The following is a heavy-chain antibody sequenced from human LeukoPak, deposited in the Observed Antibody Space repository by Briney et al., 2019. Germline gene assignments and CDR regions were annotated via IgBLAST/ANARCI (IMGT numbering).Heavy chain of an antibody. J-gene: IGHJ4*02. CDR1: GYTFTSYY. CDR3: ARDGLGGTAAADFDY. Sequence: ASVKVSCKASGYTFTSYYMHWVRQAPGQGLEWMGIINPSGGSTSYAQKFQGRVTMTRDTSTSTVYMELSSLRSEDTAVYYCARDGLGGTAAADFDYWGQGTLVTVSS. D-gene: IGHD6-13*01. CDR2: INPSGGST. V-gene: IGHV1-46*01.